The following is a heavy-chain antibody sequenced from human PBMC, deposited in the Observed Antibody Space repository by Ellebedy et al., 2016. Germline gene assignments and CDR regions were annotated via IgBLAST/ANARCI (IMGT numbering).Heavy chain of an antibody. Sequence: GGSLRLSCAASGFTFSTFSMNWVRQAPGKGLEWVSSISSSSSYIYYADSVKGRFTISRDNAKNSLYLHMNSPRAEDTAVYYCARDRGTTSRGDYWGQGSLVTVSS. D-gene: IGHD1-7*01. CDR1: GFTFSTFS. V-gene: IGHV3-21*01. J-gene: IGHJ4*02. CDR3: ARDRGTTSRGDY. CDR2: ISSSSSYI.